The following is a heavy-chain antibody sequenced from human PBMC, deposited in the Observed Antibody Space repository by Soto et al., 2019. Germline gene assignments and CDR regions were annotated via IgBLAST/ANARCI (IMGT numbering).Heavy chain of an antibody. CDR1: GFTFSSYS. D-gene: IGHD3-3*01. V-gene: IGHV3-48*01. J-gene: IGHJ5*02. CDR2: ISSSSSTI. Sequence: GGSLRLSCAASGFTFSSYSMNWVRQAPGKGLEWVSYISSSSSTIYYADSVKGRFTISRDNAKNSLYLQMNSLRAEDRAVYYCARDPYYDFWSGYSPNWFDPWGQGTLVTVSS. CDR3: ARDPYYDFWSGYSPNWFDP.